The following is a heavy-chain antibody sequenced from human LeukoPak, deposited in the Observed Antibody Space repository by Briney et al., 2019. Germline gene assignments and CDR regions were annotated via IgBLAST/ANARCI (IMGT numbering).Heavy chain of an antibody. CDR2: IYYSGST. D-gene: IGHD2-15*01. CDR3: ARVIQDCSGGSCYSIDY. J-gene: IGHJ4*02. CDR1: GGSISSYY. V-gene: IGHV4-59*01. Sequence: SETLSLTCTVSGGSISSYYWSWIRQPPGKGLEWIGYIYYSGSTNYNPSLKSRVTISVDKSKNQFSLKLSSVTAADTAVYYCARVIQDCSGGSCYSIDYWGQGTLVTVSS.